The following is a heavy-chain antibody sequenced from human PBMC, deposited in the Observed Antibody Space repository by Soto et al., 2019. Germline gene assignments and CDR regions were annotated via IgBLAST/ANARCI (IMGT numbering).Heavy chain of an antibody. CDR1: GGSISSYY. D-gene: IGHD5-12*01. Sequence: QVQLQESGPGLVKPSETLSLTCTVSGGSISSYYWSWIRQPPGKGLEWIGYIYYSGSTNYNPSLRSRATISVDTPKNHFSLKLSSVTAADTAVYYCARGCGWLPLCGWFDPWGHGTLVTVSS. J-gene: IGHJ5*02. CDR3: ARGCGWLPLCGWFDP. CDR2: IYYSGST. V-gene: IGHV4-59*01.